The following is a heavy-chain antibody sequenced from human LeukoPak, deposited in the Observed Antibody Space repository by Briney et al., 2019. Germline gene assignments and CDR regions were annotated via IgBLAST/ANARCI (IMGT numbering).Heavy chain of an antibody. Sequence: GGSLRLSCAASGFTFSNYGMHWVRQAPGKGLEWVAFTRYDGTRKYYADSVRGRFTISRDNSKSTLSLQMNSLRAEDTAIYYCATYRQVLLPFESWGQGTLVTVSS. V-gene: IGHV3-30*02. CDR1: GFTFSNYG. J-gene: IGHJ4*02. CDR2: TRYDGTRK. CDR3: ATYRQVLLPFES. D-gene: IGHD2-8*02.